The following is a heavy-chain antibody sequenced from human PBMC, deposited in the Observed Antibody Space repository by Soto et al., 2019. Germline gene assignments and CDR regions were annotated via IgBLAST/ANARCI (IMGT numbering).Heavy chain of an antibody. Sequence: PGWSLRLSCAGSGFTFRNSEMFWVRQAPGKGLEWVSKINYSGINIYYSRSVKGRFTISRDNAKNSLYLQMNSLTDEDTAIYFCASEALCGACYYFFEYWGQVTL. CDR3: ASEALCGACYYFFEY. D-gene: IGHD1-26*01. CDR1: GFTFRNSE. CDR2: INYSGINI. J-gene: IGHJ4*02. V-gene: IGHV3-48*03.